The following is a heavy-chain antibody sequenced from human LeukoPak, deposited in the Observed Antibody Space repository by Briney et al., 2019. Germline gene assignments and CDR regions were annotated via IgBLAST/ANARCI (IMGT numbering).Heavy chain of an antibody. CDR3: AKEGAIAVAGTECDY. CDR1: GFTFSSYA. J-gene: IGHJ4*02. CDR2: ISGSGGST. D-gene: IGHD6-19*01. Sequence: GGSLRLSRAASGFTFSSYAMSWVRQAPGKGLEWVSAISGSGGSTYYADSVKGRFTISRDNSKNTLYLQMNSLRAEDTAVYYCAKEGAIAVAGTECDYWGQGTLVTVSS. V-gene: IGHV3-23*01.